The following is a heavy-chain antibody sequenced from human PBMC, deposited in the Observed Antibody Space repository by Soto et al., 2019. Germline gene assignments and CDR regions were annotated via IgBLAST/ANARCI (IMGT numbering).Heavy chain of an antibody. Sequence: ASVKVSCKVSGYTLTELSMHWVRQAPGKGLEWMGGFDPEDGETIYAQKFQGRVTMTEDTSTDTAYMELSSLRSEDTAVYYCAKSRGQWLDHGPFFDYWGQGTLVTVSS. CDR3: AKSRGQWLDHGPFFDY. V-gene: IGHV1-24*01. J-gene: IGHJ4*02. CDR2: FDPEDGET. CDR1: GYTLTELS. D-gene: IGHD6-19*01.